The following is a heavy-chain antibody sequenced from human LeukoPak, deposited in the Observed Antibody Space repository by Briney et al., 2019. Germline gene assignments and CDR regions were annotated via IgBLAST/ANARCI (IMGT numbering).Heavy chain of an antibody. D-gene: IGHD6-13*01. V-gene: IGHV4-31*03. CDR3: ARVPRNLQTIAAAGTMDNWFDP. CDR1: GGSISSGGYY. Sequence: SQTLSLTCTVSGGSISSGGYYWIWLRQHPGMGLEWFGYIYYSGSTYYDPSLKSRVTISVDASKNQFSLMLSSVTAADTAVYYCARVPRNLQTIAAAGTMDNWFDPWGQGTLVTVSS. CDR2: IYYSGST. J-gene: IGHJ5*02.